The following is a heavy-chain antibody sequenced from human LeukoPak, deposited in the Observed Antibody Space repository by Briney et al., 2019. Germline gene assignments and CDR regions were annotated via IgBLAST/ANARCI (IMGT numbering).Heavy chain of an antibody. CDR1: GFTVSSDY. D-gene: IGHD3-3*01. CDR2: IYSGGST. CDR3: ARDASDFWSGYYNYYYYGMDV. J-gene: IGHJ6*02. V-gene: IGHV3-66*01. Sequence: PGGSLRLSCAASGFTVSSDYMSWVRQAPGKGLEWGSVIYSGGSTYYADSVKGRFTISRDNSKNTLYLQMNSLRAEDTAVYYCARDASDFWSGYYNYYYYGMDVWGQGTTVTVSS.